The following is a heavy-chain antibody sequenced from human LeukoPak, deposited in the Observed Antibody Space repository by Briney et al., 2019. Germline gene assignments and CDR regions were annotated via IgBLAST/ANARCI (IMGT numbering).Heavy chain of an antibody. CDR2: INGDGSST. CDR1: GFTFSSYW. CDR3: ARSYYGSGDNDY. D-gene: IGHD3-10*01. Sequence: GGSLRLSCAASGFTFSSYWMHWVRQPPGKGLVWVSRINGDGSSTSYADSVKGRFTISRDNAENTLHLQMNSLRAEDTAVYYCARSYYGSGDNDYWGQGTLVTVSS. J-gene: IGHJ4*02. V-gene: IGHV3-74*01.